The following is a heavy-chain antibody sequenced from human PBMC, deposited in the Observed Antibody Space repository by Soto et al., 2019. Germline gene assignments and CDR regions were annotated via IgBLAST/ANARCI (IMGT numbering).Heavy chain of an antibody. CDR2: ISYDGSNK. V-gene: IGHV3-30*18. D-gene: IGHD3-9*01. Sequence: PGGSLRLSCAASGFTLSHFGMHWVRQAPGKGLEWVAVISYDGSNKYYADSVKGRFTISRDNSQNTLFLQMNSLRADDTAVYYCAKPVRVFDWFVTGLENWGQGTRVTVSS. CDR3: AKPVRVFDWFVTGLEN. CDR1: GFTLSHFG. J-gene: IGHJ4*02.